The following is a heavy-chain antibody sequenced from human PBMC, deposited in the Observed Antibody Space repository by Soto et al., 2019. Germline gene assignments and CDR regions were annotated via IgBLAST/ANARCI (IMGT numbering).Heavy chain of an antibody. CDR3: ARERIAVAGTTVYYYGMDV. V-gene: IGHV3-21*01. CDR1: GFTFSSYS. D-gene: IGHD6-19*01. CDR2: ISSSSSYI. J-gene: IGHJ6*02. Sequence: EVQLVESGGGLVKPGGSPRLSCAASGFTFSSYSMNWVRQAPGKGLGWVSSISSSSSYIYYADSVKGRFTISRDNAKNSLYLQMNSLRAEDTAVYYCARERIAVAGTTVYYYGMDVWGQGTTVTVSS.